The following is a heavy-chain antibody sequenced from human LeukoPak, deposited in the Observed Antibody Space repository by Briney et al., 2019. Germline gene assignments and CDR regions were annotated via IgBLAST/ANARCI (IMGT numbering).Heavy chain of an antibody. V-gene: IGHV3-7*01. CDR1: GFTVSSNY. CDR3: ATYSILNAREFRY. D-gene: IGHD4-11*01. Sequence: GGSLRLSCAASGFTVSSNYMSWVCQAPGKGLEWVANVQHIGGETYYVDSVKGRFTISRDNAKNSVYLQMNSLGADDTAVYNCATYSILNAREFRYWGQGTLVTVTS. J-gene: IGHJ1*01. CDR2: VQHIGGET.